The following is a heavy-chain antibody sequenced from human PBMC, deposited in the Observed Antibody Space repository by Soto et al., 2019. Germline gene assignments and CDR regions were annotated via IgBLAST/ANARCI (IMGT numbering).Heavy chain of an antibody. CDR3: ARCPTAIVARPDDWFDP. CDR1: AYTFTSYG. Sequence: QVQLVQTGAEVKKPVASVKVSCKASAYTFTSYGISWVRQAPGQGLEWMGWISAYNGKTNYAQKLQGRVTMTTDTSTSTAYMELRSLRSDDTAVYYCARCPTAIVARPDDWFDPWGQGTLVIVSS. CDR2: ISAYNGKT. J-gene: IGHJ5*02. V-gene: IGHV1-18*04. D-gene: IGHD6-6*01.